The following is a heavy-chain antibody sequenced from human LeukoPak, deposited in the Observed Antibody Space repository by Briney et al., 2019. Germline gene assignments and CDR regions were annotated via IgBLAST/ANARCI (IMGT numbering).Heavy chain of an antibody. CDR1: GFTFSVYG. Sequence: GGSLRLSCAASGFTFSVYGMHWVRQAPGKGLEWVAVIWFDGSNKYYEDSVKGRFTISRDNSKNTLYLQMNSLRADDTAVYYCARDVSPYGSGSYFDYWGQGTLVTVSS. J-gene: IGHJ4*02. CDR3: ARDVSPYGSGSYFDY. D-gene: IGHD3-10*01. V-gene: IGHV3-33*01. CDR2: IWFDGSNK.